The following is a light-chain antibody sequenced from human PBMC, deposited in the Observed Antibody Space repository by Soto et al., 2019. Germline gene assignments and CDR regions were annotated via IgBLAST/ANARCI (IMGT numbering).Light chain of an antibody. V-gene: IGKV3-20*01. J-gene: IGKJ4*01. CDR3: QQYNSWPT. CDR1: QSFTSRS. Sequence: EIVLTQSPGTLSLSPGERATLSCRASQSFTSRSLACYQQKPGLAPRLLISGTSNRAAGIPDRFSGSGSGTDFTLTISRLEPEDFAVYYCQQYNSWPTFGGGTKVEIK. CDR2: GTS.